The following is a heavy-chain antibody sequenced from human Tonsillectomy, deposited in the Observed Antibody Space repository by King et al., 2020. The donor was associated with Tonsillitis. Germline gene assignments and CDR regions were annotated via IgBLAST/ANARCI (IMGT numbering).Heavy chain of an antibody. V-gene: IGHV3-21*01. CDR3: AGVTYDILTGYYIDFFDY. CDR1: GFTFSSHS. CDR2: ISSGSSYI. D-gene: IGHD3-9*01. Sequence: VQLVESGGGLVKPGGSLRLSCAASGFTFSSHSMNWVRQAPGKGLEWVSSISSGSSYIHYADSVKGRFTISRDNAKKSVYLQMKGLRAEDTAVYYCAGVTYDILTGYYIDFFDYWGQGTLVTVSS. J-gene: IGHJ4*02.